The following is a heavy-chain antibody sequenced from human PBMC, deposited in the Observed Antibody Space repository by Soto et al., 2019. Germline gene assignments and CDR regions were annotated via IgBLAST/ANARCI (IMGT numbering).Heavy chain of an antibody. V-gene: IGHV1-46*04. D-gene: IGHD6-19*01. Sequence: QVQLVQSGAEVKKPGASVKVSCKASGYTFTSYYMHWVRQAPGQGLEWMGIINPSGGSTSYAQKLQGRVTMTRDTSTSTVYMELSSLRSEDTAVYYCASTGYSSGWSSACFDYWGQGTLVTVSS. CDR3: ASTGYSSGWSSACFDY. J-gene: IGHJ4*02. CDR2: INPSGGST. CDR1: GYTFTSYY.